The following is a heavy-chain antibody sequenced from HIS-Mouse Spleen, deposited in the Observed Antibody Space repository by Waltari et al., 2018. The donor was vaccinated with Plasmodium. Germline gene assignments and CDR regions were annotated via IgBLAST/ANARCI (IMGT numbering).Heavy chain of an antibody. J-gene: IGHJ4*02. CDR3: ARIAAAGTGGLDY. CDR1: GGSISSSSYY. CDR2: IYSSGDT. V-gene: IGHV4-39*07. D-gene: IGHD6-13*01. Sequence: QLQLQESGPGLVKPSETLSLTCTVSGGSISSSSYYWGWIRQPPGNGLEWVGGIYSSGDTYYHPSLKSRVTMSVNTSKNQFSLKLSSGTGADTAVYYCARIAAAGTGGLDYWGQGTLVTVSS.